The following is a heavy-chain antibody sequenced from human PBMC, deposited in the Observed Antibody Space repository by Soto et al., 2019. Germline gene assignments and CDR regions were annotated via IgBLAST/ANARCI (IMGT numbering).Heavy chain of an antibody. CDR3: TTDPGDYEDF. CDR1: GITFTNAW. D-gene: IGHD4-17*01. J-gene: IGHJ4*02. CDR2: IKNRADGGTT. V-gene: IGHV3-15*01. Sequence: EVQLVESGGDLVKPGGCLRLSCAASGITFTNAWMCWVRQVPGKGLEWVGRIKNRADGGTTDYAAPVRGRFTISRDDSRNTLFLQMNSLEPEDTAVYYCTTDPGDYEDFWGQGTLVTVSS.